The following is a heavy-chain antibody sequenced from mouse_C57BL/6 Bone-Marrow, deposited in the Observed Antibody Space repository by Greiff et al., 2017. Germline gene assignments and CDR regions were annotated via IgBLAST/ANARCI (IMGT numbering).Heavy chain of an antibody. CDR2: LSNGGGST. CDR3: ARSSGDSSGYHYFDY. D-gene: IGHD3-2*02. J-gene: IGHJ2*01. Sequence: EVQLVESGGGLVQPGGSLKLSCAASGFTFSDYYMYWVRQTPEKRLAWVAYLSNGGGSTYYPDTVKGRFTISRDNAKNTLYLQMSRLKSEDTAMYYCARSSGDSSGYHYFDYWGQGTTLTVSS. CDR1: GFTFSDYY. V-gene: IGHV5-12*01.